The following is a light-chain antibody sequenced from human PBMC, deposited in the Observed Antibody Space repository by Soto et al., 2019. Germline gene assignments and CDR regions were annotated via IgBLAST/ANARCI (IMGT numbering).Light chain of an antibody. V-gene: IGLV2-14*03. CDR2: DVT. J-gene: IGLJ1*01. CDR1: SSDVGGYNY. Sequence: QSLLTQPASVSGSPGQSITVSCPGTSSDVGGYNYVSWYQQHPGKAPRLMIYDVTNRPSGVSDRFSGSKSGNTASLTISGLQAEDEADYYCSSYRRGSTYVFGTGTKVTVL. CDR3: SSYRRGSTYV.